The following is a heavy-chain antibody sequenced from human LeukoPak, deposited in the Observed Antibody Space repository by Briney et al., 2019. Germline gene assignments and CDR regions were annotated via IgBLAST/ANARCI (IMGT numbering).Heavy chain of an antibody. CDR2: MNPNSGNT. Sequence: ASVKVSCKASGYTFTSYDINWVRQATGQGLEWMGWMNPNSGNTGYAQKFQGRVTITRNTSISTAYMELSSLRSEDTAVYYCARGLLSYDFWSGYYSGARKYYYGMDVWGQGTTVTVSS. J-gene: IGHJ6*02. CDR3: ARGLLSYDFWSGYYSGARKYYYGMDV. V-gene: IGHV1-8*01. CDR1: GYTFTSYD. D-gene: IGHD3-3*01.